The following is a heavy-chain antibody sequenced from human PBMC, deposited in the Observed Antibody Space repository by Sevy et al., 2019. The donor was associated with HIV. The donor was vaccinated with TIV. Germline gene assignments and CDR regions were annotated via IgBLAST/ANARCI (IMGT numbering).Heavy chain of an antibody. CDR1: GFTFSTYA. J-gene: IGHJ4*02. CDR3: AKAINYEGRTGKFDY. CDR2: ITASGPST. D-gene: IGHD4-4*01. V-gene: IGHV3-23*01. Sequence: GGSLRLSCAASGFTFSTYAMSWVRQAPGKGLEWVSAITASGPSTYYADSVKGRFTISRDNSKNTLYLQMNSLRAEDTAVYYGAKAINYEGRTGKFDYWGQGTLVTVSS.